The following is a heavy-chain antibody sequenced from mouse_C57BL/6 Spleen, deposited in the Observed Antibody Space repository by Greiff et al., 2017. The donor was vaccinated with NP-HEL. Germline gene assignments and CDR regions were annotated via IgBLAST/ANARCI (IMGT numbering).Heavy chain of an antibody. CDR1: GFTFSSYA. Sequence: EVQVVESGGGLVKPGGSLKLSCAASGFTFSSYAMSWVRQTPEKRLEWVATISDGGSYTYYPDNVKGRFTISRDNAKNNLYLQMSHLKSEDTAMYDCARQRGRLGYFDVWGTGTTVTVSS. D-gene: IGHD3-3*01. J-gene: IGHJ1*03. CDR2: ISDGGSYT. V-gene: IGHV5-4*01. CDR3: ARQRGRLGYFDV.